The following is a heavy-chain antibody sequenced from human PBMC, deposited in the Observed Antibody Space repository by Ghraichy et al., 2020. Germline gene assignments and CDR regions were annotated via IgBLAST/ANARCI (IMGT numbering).Heavy chain of an antibody. J-gene: IGHJ5*02. Sequence: LSLTCAVYGGSFSNYYWSWIRQPPGKGLEWIGEINDSGSTNYNPSLKSRVTISVDTSKNQFSLKLSSVTAADTAVYYCARVYHWFDPWGQGTLVTVSS. V-gene: IGHV4-34*01. D-gene: IGHD2-2*02. CDR3: ARVYHWFDP. CDR1: GGSFSNYY. CDR2: INDSGST.